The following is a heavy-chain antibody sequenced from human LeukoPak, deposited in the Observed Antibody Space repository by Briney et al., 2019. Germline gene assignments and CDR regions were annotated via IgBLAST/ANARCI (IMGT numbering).Heavy chain of an antibody. D-gene: IGHD3-22*01. Sequence: GGSLRLSCAASGFTVSSNYMSWVRQAPGKGLEWVSVIYSGGSTYYADSVKGRFTISRDNSKNTLYLQMNSLRAEDTAVYYCAKDLSGITVIVVVITAFDIWGQGTMVTVSS. CDR3: AKDLSGITVIVVVITAFDI. J-gene: IGHJ3*02. V-gene: IGHV3-66*01. CDR2: IYSGGST. CDR1: GFTVSSNY.